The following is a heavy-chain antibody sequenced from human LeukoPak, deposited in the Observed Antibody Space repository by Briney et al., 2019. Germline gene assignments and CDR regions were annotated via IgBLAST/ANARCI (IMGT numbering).Heavy chain of an antibody. D-gene: IGHD6-19*01. V-gene: IGHV3-33*01. CDR3: AREAVAGLAIFDH. CDR1: GFTFSSYG. CDR2: IWYDGSNK. J-gene: IGHJ4*02. Sequence: GGSLRLSCAASGFTFSSYGMHWVRQAPGKGLEWVAVIWYDGSNKYYADSVKGRFTISRDNSKNTLYLQMNSLRAEDTAVYYCAREAVAGLAIFDHWGQGTLVTVSS.